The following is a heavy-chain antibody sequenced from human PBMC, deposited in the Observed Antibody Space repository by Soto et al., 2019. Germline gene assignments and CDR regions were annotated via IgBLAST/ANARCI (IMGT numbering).Heavy chain of an antibody. D-gene: IGHD1-1*01. V-gene: IGHV1-8*01. CDR2: MNPNSGNT. CDR1: GYTFTSYD. Sequence: QVQLVQSGAEVKKPGASVKVSCKASGYTFTSYDINWVRQATGQGLEWMGWMNPNSGNTGYAQKFQGRATRTRNTSISTASMAVSSLRSEDTAVYSCARWPAGYSYCGMDVWGQGTTVTVSS. J-gene: IGHJ6*02. CDR3: ARWPAGYSYCGMDV.